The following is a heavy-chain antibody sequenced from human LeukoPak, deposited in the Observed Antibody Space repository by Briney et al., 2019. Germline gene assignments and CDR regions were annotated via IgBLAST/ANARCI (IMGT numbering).Heavy chain of an antibody. CDR1: GFTFSSYW. V-gene: IGHV3-7*01. J-gene: IGHJ6*02. Sequence: GGSLRLSCAASGFTFSSYWMSWVRQAPGKGLEWVANIKQDGSEKYYVDSVKGRFTISRDDAKNSLYLQMNSLRAEDTAVYYCARDHLGTPYYYYYGMDVWGQGTTVTVSS. CDR2: IKQDGSEK. CDR3: ARDHLGTPYYYYYGMDV.